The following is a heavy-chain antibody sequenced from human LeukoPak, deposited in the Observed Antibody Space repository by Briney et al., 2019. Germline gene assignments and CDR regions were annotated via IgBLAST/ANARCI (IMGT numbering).Heavy chain of an antibody. CDR1: GFTFSSYA. D-gene: IGHD2/OR15-2a*01. Sequence: GGSLRLSCAASGFTFSSYAMYWVRQAPGKGLEYVSSISNNGGRTYYANSVKGRFTISRDNSKNTLYLQMGSLRAEDMAVYYCAKGPGIRAFSTTWKYFDYWGQGTLVTVSS. CDR3: AKGPGIRAFSTTWKYFDY. V-gene: IGHV3-64*01. J-gene: IGHJ4*02. CDR2: ISNNGGRT.